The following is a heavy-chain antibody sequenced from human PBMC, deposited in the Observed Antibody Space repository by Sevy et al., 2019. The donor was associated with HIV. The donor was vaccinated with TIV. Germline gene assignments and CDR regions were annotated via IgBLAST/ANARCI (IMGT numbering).Heavy chain of an antibody. CDR3: AKDQDGRIAVAGSFDY. Sequence: GGSLRLSCAASGFTFSSYAMSWVRQAPGKGLEWVSAISGSGGSTYYADSVKGRFTISRDNSKNTLYLQMNSLRAEDTAVYYCAKDQDGRIAVAGSFDYWGQGTLVTVSS. CDR1: GFTFSSYA. J-gene: IGHJ4*02. CDR2: ISGSGGST. V-gene: IGHV3-23*01. D-gene: IGHD6-19*01.